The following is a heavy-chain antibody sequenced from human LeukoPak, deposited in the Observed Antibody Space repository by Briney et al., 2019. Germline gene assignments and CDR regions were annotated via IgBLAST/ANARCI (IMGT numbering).Heavy chain of an antibody. CDR3: AKDRLRGVIPYYFDY. Sequence: PGGSLRLSCAASGFTFSSYGMSWVRQAPGKGLEWVSVISNSGGSTFYADSVKGRFTISRDNSKNTLYLQMNSLRAEDTAVYYCAKDRLRGVIPYYFDYWGQGTLVTVSS. CDR2: ISNSGGST. J-gene: IGHJ4*02. CDR1: GFTFSSYG. V-gene: IGHV3-23*01. D-gene: IGHD3-10*01.